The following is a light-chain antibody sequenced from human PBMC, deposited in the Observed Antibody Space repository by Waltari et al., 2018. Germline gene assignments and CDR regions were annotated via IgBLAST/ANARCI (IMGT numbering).Light chain of an antibody. J-gene: IGLJ3*02. V-gene: IGLV2-8*01. CDR2: EVS. CDR3: SLYSGSNYVV. CDR1: SSDVGGYNY. Sequence: QSALTQPPSASGSPGQSVTISCTGTSSDVGGYNYVSWYQQHPGKAPKLMIYEVSKGPAGVPDRFSRANAGNTASLPVSGGQAGNEAYYYRSLYSGSNYVVFGRGTKVTVL.